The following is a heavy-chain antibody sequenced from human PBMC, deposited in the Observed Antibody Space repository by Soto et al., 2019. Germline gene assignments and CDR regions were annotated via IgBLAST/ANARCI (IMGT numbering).Heavy chain of an antibody. CDR3: VKDFRGGYDWPPD. J-gene: IGHJ4*02. CDR2: IRGSGGPT. V-gene: IGHV3-23*01. D-gene: IGHD5-12*01. Sequence: EVQLLESGGDLVQPGGSLRLSCAASGFTFSNYAMSWVRQAPGKGLEWVSLIRGSGGPTNYADSVKGRFTVSRDNSKNMLFLQMNSLRAEDTAVYYCVKDFRGGYDWPPDWGQGTLVSVSS. CDR1: GFTFSNYA.